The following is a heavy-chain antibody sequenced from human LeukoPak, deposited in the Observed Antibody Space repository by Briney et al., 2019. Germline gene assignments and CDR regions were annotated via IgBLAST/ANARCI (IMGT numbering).Heavy chain of an antibody. J-gene: IGHJ4*02. CDR3: AREIDPGYSSGYWDY. D-gene: IGHD5-18*01. Sequence: PGVSLRLSCAASGFTFNHYAMSWVRQAPGNGLEWVSGINHHGHTFYADSVKGRFTISRDNSKNTVFLQMSSLRAEDTAVYFCAREIDPGYSSGYWDYWGRGTLVTVSS. V-gene: IGHV3-23*01. CDR2: INHHGHT. CDR1: GFTFNHYA.